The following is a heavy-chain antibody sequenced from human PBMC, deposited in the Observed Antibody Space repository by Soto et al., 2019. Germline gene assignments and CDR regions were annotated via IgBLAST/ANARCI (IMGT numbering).Heavy chain of an antibody. J-gene: IGHJ4*02. CDR1: GYTFTSYD. CDR3: AREGGYSYGFGY. V-gene: IGHV1-8*01. CDR2: MNPNSGNT. Sequence: ASVKVSCKASGYTFTSYDINWVRRATGQGLEWMGWMNPNSGNTAYAQKLQGRVTMTRNTSISTSYMELSSLRSEDTAVYYCAREGGYSYGFGYWGQGTLVTVSS. D-gene: IGHD5-18*01.